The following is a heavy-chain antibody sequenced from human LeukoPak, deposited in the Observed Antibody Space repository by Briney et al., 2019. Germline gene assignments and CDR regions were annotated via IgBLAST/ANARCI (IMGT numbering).Heavy chain of an antibody. CDR2: ISYDGSNK. CDR1: GFTFSSYA. J-gene: IGHJ4*02. Sequence: GGSLRLSCAASGFTFSSYAMHWVRQAPGKGLEWVAVISYDGSNKYYADSVKGRFTISRDNSKNTLYLQMNSLRAEDTAVYYCARGPFDYWGQGTLVTVSS. CDR3: ARGPFDY. V-gene: IGHV3-30-3*01.